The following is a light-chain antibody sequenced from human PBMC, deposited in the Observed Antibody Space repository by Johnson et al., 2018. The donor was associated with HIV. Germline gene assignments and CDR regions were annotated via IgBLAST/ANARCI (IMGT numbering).Light chain of an antibody. Sequence: QSVLTQPPSVSAAPGQKVTISCSGSSSNIGNNYVSWYQQLPGTAPKLLIYDDIKRPSGIPDRFSGSKSGTSATLGITGLQTENEADYYCGTWDSSLSAYVFGTGTKVTVL. V-gene: IGLV1-51*01. CDR1: SSNIGNNY. CDR2: DDI. CDR3: GTWDSSLSAYV. J-gene: IGLJ1*01.